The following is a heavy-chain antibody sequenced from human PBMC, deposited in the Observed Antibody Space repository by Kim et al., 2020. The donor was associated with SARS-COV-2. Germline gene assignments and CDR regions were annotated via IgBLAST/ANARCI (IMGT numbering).Heavy chain of an antibody. V-gene: IGHV6-1*01. CDR2: TYYRSKWYN. CDR1: GDSVSSNSAA. J-gene: IGHJ3*02. CDR3: AREGIESSGFHRAFDI. Sequence: SQTLSLTCAISGDSVSSNSAAWNWIRQSPSRGLEWLGRTYYRSKWYNDYAVSVKSRITINPYTSKNQFSLQLNSVTPEDTAVYYCAREGIESSGFHRAFDIWGQGTMVTVSS. D-gene: IGHD3-22*01.